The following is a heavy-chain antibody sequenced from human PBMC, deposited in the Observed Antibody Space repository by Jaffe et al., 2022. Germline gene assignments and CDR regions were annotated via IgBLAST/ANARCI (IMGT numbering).Heavy chain of an antibody. CDR3: TRRGDIVVVPAANSNPHIRYYMDV. V-gene: IGHV3-73*02. J-gene: IGHJ6*03. D-gene: IGHD2-2*01. CDR1: GFTFSGSA. Sequence: EVQLVESGGGLVQPGGSLKLSCAASGFTFSGSAMHWVRQASGKGLEWVGRIRSKANSYATAYAASVKGRFTISRDDSKNTAYLQMNSLKTEDTAVYYCTRRGDIVVVPAANSNPHIRYYMDVWGKGTTVTVSS. CDR2: IRSKANSYAT.